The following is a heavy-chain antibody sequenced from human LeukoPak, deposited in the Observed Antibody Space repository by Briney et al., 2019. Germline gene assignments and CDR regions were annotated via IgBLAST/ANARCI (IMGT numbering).Heavy chain of an antibody. Sequence: ASVKVSCKASGYTFTGYYMHWVRQAPGQGLEWMGWINPNSGGTNYAQKFQGRVTMTRDTSVSTAYMELNRLRSDDTGVYYCARDTTMITYWFDPWGQGTLVAVSP. D-gene: IGHD5-18*01. CDR3: ARDTTMITYWFDP. CDR1: GYTFTGYY. J-gene: IGHJ5*02. CDR2: INPNSGGT. V-gene: IGHV1-2*02.